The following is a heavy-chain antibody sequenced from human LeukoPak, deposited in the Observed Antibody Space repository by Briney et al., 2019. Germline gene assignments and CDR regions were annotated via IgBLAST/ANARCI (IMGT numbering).Heavy chain of an antibody. CDR2: INEDGGER. D-gene: IGHD1-14*01. Sequence: GGSLRLSCEASGFTLNRYWMSWVRQAPGKGLEWVANINEDGGERHYVDSVKGRFTISRDNAKNSLYLQMNSLRAEDTAVYYCARGGNLENWGGGTLVTVSS. V-gene: IGHV3-7*01. J-gene: IGHJ4*02. CDR3: ARGGNLEN. CDR1: GFTLNRYW.